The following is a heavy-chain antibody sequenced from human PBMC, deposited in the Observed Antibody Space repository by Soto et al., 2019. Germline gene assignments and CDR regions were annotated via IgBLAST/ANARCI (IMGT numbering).Heavy chain of an antibody. CDR1: GFTFSGYS. CDR3: AREDILGARSFDY. D-gene: IGHD1-26*01. Sequence: GGSLRLSCAASGFTFSGYSVNWVRQAPGKGLEWVSYISSGSKTIYYAESVKGRFTVSRDNARNSQYLQMNSLRDEDTAVYYCAREDILGARSFDYWGQGTLVTRLL. V-gene: IGHV3-48*02. CDR2: ISSGSKTI. J-gene: IGHJ4*02.